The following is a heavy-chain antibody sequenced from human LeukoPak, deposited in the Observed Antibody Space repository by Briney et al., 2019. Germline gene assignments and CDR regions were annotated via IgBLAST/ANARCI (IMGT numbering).Heavy chain of an antibody. CDR2: INHSGST. CDR1: GGSFSGYY. J-gene: IGHJ4*02. Sequence: SETLSLTCAVYGGSFSGYYWSWIRQPPGKRLEWIGEINHSGSTNYNPTLKSRVTISVDTSKNQFSLKLSSVTAADTAVYYCAGAYYGSGCFDYWGQGTLVTVSS. CDR3: AGAYYGSGCFDY. D-gene: IGHD3-10*01. V-gene: IGHV4-34*01.